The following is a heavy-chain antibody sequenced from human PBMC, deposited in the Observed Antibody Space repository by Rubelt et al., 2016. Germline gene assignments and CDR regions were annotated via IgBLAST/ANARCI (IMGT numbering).Heavy chain of an antibody. CDR1: GFAFGSFH. D-gene: IGHD2-15*01. CDR2: ISTSGSNI. J-gene: IGHJ4*02. Sequence: EVQLVESGGGLVKPGGSLRLSRAASGFAFGSFHMNWFRQFPGKGLEWVSSISTSGSNINYADSVQGRFTVSRDNAKNSLFLQMTSQRVEETAVYYCASDKFDLLDTFTDYWGQGTLVTVSS. V-gene: IGHV3-21*01. CDR3: ASDKFDLLDTFTDY.